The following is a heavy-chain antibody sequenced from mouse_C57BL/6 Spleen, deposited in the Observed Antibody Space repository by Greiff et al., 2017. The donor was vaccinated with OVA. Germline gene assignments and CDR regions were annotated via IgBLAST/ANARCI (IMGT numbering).Heavy chain of an antibody. CDR2: INPGSGGT. Sequence: VQLQESGAELVRPGTSVKVSCKASGYAFTNYLIEWVKQRPGQGLEWIGVINPGSGGTNYNEKFKGKATLTADKSSSTAYMQLSSLTSEDSAVYYCAIRGSYYGEGFAYWGQGTLVTVSA. CDR1: GYAFTNYL. CDR3: AIRGSYYGEGFAY. J-gene: IGHJ3*01. D-gene: IGHD1-1*01. V-gene: IGHV1-54*01.